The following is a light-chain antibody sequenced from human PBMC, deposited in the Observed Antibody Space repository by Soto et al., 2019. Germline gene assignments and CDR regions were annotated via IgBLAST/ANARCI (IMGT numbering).Light chain of an antibody. J-gene: IGLJ2*01. V-gene: IGLV2-14*01. Sequence: QSALTQPASVSGSPGQSITISCTGTSSDVGGYNYVSWYQQHPGKAPKLIIYEVSIRPSGISNRFSGSKSGNTASLTISGLQAEDEADYYCSSFASTTSVLFGGGTKLTVL. CDR3: SSFASTTSVL. CDR2: EVS. CDR1: SSDVGGYNY.